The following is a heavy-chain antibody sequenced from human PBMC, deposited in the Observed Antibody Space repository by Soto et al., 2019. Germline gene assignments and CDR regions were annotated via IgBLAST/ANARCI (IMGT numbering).Heavy chain of an antibody. D-gene: IGHD3-3*01. V-gene: IGHV1-24*01. J-gene: IGHJ4*02. CDR2: FDPEDGET. Sequence: ASVKVSCKVSGYTLTELSMHWVRQAPGKGLEWMGGFDPEDGETIYAQKFQGRVTMTEDTSTDTAYMELSSLRSEDTAAYYCATGAFTSYYDFWSGYYLNYWGQGTLVTVSS. CDR3: ATGAFTSYYDFWSGYYLNY. CDR1: GYTLTELS.